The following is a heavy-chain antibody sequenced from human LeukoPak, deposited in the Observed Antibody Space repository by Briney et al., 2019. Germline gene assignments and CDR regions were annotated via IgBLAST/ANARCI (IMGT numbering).Heavy chain of an antibody. D-gene: IGHD3-22*01. CDR3: ARVDWHDSSGYYYLY. V-gene: IGHV3-20*01. CDR1: EFTVSSNY. Sequence: PGWSLRLSCAASEFTVSSNYMNWVRQAPGKGLEWVSGINWNGGSTGYADSVKGRFTISRDNAKNSLYLQMNSLRAEDTALYHCARVDWHDSSGYYYLYWGQGTLVTVSS. J-gene: IGHJ4*02. CDR2: INWNGGST.